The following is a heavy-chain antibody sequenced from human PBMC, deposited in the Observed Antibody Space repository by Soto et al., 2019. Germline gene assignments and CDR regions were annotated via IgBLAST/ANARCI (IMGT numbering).Heavy chain of an antibody. CDR3: ASVEYYYGSGSYSAPYI. D-gene: IGHD3-10*01. V-gene: IGHV4-31*03. CDR2: IYYSGST. Sequence: SETLSLTCTVSGGSISSGGYYWSWIRQHPGKGLEWIGYIYYSGSTYYNPSLKSRVTISVDTSKNQFSLKLSSVTAADTVVYYCASVEYYYGSGSYSAPYIWGQGTMVTVSS. J-gene: IGHJ3*02. CDR1: GGSISSGGYY.